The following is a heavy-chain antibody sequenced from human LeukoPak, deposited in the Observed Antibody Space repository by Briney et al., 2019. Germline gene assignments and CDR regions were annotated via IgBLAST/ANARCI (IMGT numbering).Heavy chain of an antibody. V-gene: IGHV3-23*01. D-gene: IGHD2-21*02. J-gene: IGHJ5*02. CDR3: AKDRIVVVTAADNWFDP. CDR1: GFTFSSYA. CDR2: ISGSGGST. Sequence: GGSLRLSCAASGFTFSSYAMSWVRQAPGKRLEWVSAISGSGGSTYYADSVKGRFTISRDNSKNTLYLQMNSLRAEDTAVYYCAKDRIVVVTAADNWFDPWGQGTLVTVSS.